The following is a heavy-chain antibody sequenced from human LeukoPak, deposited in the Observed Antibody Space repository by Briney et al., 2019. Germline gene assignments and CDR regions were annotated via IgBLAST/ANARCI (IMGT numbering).Heavy chain of an antibody. J-gene: IGHJ4*02. CDR3: ATSEYFVTGFGYFDY. D-gene: IGHD3/OR15-3a*01. CDR2: ISYSGST. Sequence: SETLSLTCTVSGDSISSYYWSWIRQPPGKGLGWIGYISYSGSTNYNPSPTTRVTISVDTSKNQFSLKLRSVTAADTAVYFCATSEYFVTGFGYFDYWGQGTVVTASS. V-gene: IGHV4-59*01. CDR1: GDSISSYY.